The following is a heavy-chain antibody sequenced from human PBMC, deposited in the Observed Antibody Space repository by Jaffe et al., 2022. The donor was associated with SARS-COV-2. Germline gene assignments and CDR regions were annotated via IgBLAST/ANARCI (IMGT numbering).Heavy chain of an antibody. J-gene: IGHJ4*02. V-gene: IGHV3-7*01. CDR2: IKEDGSEK. Sequence: EVQLVESGGGLVQPGGSLRLSCAASGFTFSSYWMGWVRQAPGKGLEWVAHIKEDGSEKYYVDSVKGRLTISRDNAKNSLFLQMNTLRAEDSAVYYCARYGITATYDYWGQGTLVAVSS. CDR1: GFTFSSYW. CDR3: ARYGITATYDY. D-gene: IGHD2-15*01.